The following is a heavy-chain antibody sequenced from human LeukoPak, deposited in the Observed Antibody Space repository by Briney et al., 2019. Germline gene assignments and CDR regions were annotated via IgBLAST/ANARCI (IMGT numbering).Heavy chain of an antibody. D-gene: IGHD3-9*01. J-gene: IGHJ4*02. V-gene: IGHV1-8*03. Sequence: ASVKVSCKASGHTFTSYDINWVRQATGQGLEWMGWMNPNSGNTGYAQKFQGRVTITADKSTSTAYMELSSLRSEDTAVYYWARAGYEILTGYYFIDYWGQGTLVTVSS. CDR3: ARAGYEILTGYYFIDY. CDR1: GHTFTSYD. CDR2: MNPNSGNT.